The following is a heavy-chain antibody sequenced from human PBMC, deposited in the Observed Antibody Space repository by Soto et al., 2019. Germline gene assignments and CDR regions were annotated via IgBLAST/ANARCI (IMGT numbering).Heavy chain of an antibody. J-gene: IGHJ4*02. CDR2: ISAYNGNT. CDR3: ARDAMVRAIDY. D-gene: IGHD3-10*01. Sequence: QVQLVQSGAEVKKPGASVKVSCKASGYTFTSYGISWVRQAPGQGLEWMGWISAYNGNTNYAQKLQGRVTMTPDTSTSKADMELRSLRSDDTAVYYCARDAMVRAIDYWGQGTLVTVSS. CDR1: GYTFTSYG. V-gene: IGHV1-18*01.